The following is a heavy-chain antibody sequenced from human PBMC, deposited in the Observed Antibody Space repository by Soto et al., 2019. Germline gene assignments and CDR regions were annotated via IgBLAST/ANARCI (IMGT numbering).Heavy chain of an antibody. CDR2: ISAYNGNA. J-gene: IGHJ6*02. Sequence: ASVKVSCKASGYTFTSGGISWVRQAPGQGLEWMGWISAYNGNAIYAQEFQGRVSMTTDTSTSTAYMELRSLRSDDTAVYYCARSYYYDTSGYTPYGMDVWGQGTTVTVSS. CDR1: GYTFTSGG. CDR3: ARSYYYDTSGYTPYGMDV. V-gene: IGHV1-18*01. D-gene: IGHD3-22*01.